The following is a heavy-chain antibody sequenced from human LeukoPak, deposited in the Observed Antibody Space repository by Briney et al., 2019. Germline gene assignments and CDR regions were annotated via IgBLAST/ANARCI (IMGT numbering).Heavy chain of an antibody. D-gene: IGHD6-6*01. CDR1: GGSISSYY. CDR2: IYYSGST. J-gene: IGHJ4*02. CDR3: ARGLYSSSP. Sequence: PSGTLSLTCTVSGGSISSYYWSWIRQPPGKGLEWIGYIYYSGSTNYNPSLKSRVTISVDTSKNQFSLKLSSVTAADTAVYYCARGLYSSSPWGQGTLVTVSS. V-gene: IGHV4-59*01.